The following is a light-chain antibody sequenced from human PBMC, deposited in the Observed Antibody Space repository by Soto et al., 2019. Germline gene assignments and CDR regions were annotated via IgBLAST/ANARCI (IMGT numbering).Light chain of an antibody. CDR2: KAS. CDR1: QSINNW. CDR3: QQYNSS. V-gene: IGKV1-5*03. Sequence: DIPMTQSPSTLSASVGDRVTITCRASQSINNWLAWYQQKPGKAPNLLIYKASNLESGVPSRFSGSGSGTEFTLTISSLQPDDFATYYCQQYNSSFGQGTKVEIK. J-gene: IGKJ2*01.